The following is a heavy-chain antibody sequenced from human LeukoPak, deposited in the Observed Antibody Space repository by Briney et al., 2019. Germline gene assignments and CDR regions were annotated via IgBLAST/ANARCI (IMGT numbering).Heavy chain of an antibody. CDR1: GYTFTPYD. CDR3: ARKGLLGSGKPWFDP. J-gene: IGHJ5*02. Sequence: ASVKVSCKASGYTFTPYDINWVRQASGHGLEWMGWMNPNSGNTASAQKFQGRVTMTTNTSISTAYMELTGLRSEDTAMYFCARKGLLGSGKPWFDPWGQGTLVTVSS. D-gene: IGHD2-15*01. CDR2: MNPNSGNT. V-gene: IGHV1-8*01.